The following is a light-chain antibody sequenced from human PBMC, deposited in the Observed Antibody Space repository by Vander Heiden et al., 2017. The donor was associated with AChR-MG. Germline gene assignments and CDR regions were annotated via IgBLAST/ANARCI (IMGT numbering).Light chain of an antibody. V-gene: IGKV4-1*01. J-gene: IGKJ1*01. CDR1: QSVLYSSNNKNY. CDR2: WAS. Sequence: DIVMTQSPDSLAVSLGERATINCKSSQSVLYSSNNKNYLAWYQQKPGQPPKLLIYWASTRESGVPDRFSGSGSGTDFTLTISSLQAEDVAVYYCHQEYNTPQTFGQGTKVEIK. CDR3: HQEYNTPQT.